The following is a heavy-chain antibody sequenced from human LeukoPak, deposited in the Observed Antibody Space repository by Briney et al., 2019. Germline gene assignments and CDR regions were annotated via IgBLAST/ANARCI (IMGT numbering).Heavy chain of an antibody. CDR1: GGSFSGYY. V-gene: IGHV4-34*01. CDR3: ARGVPVLRFLEWFN. Sequence: SETLSLTCAVYGGSFSGYYWSWIRQPPGKGLEWIGEINHSGSTNYNPSLKSRVTISVDTSKNQFSLKLSSVTAADTAVYYCARGVPVLRFLEWFNWGQGTQVTVSS. CDR2: INHSGST. J-gene: IGHJ4*02. D-gene: IGHD3-3*01.